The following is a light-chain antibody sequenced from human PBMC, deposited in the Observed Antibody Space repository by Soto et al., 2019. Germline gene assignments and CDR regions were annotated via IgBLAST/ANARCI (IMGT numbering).Light chain of an antibody. CDR3: QVWDSSSGGV. V-gene: IGLV3-21*04. CDR1: NIGSKS. Sequence: YELTQPPSVSVAPGKTARITCGGNNIGSKSVHWYQQKPGQAPVLVIYYDSDRPSGIPERFSGSNSGNTATLTISRVEAGDEADYYCQVWDSSSGGVFGTGTKLTVL. CDR2: YDS. J-gene: IGLJ1*01.